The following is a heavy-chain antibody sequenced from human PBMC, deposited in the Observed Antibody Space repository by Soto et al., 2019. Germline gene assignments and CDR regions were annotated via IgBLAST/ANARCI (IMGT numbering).Heavy chain of an antibody. CDR3: ARARTGYQPLHN. V-gene: IGHV4-59*08. D-gene: IGHD6-25*01. CDR2: IYYTGST. CDR1: GGFISYYL. Sequence: PSEALAPTWTCSGGFISYYLLSLIRQTAGKGLEWIGYIYYTGSTNYNPSLKSRVTVSLDTSKNQFSLKLSSVTAADTAVYYCARARTGYQPLHNWGQGTLVTVS. J-gene: IGHJ4*02.